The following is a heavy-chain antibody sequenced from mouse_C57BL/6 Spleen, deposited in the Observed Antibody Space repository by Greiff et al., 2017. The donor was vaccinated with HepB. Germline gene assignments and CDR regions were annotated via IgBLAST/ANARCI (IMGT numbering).Heavy chain of an antibody. V-gene: IGHV1-15*01. D-gene: IGHD4-1*01. CDR3: TSGSYWYFDV. J-gene: IGHJ1*03. Sequence: QVQLQHSGAELVRPGASVTLSCKASGYTFTDYEMHWVKQTPVHGLEWIGAIDPETGGTAYNQKFKGKAILTADKSSSTAYMELRSLTSEDSAVYYCTSGSYWYFDVWGTGTTVTVSS. CDR1: GYTFTDYE. CDR2: IDPETGGT.